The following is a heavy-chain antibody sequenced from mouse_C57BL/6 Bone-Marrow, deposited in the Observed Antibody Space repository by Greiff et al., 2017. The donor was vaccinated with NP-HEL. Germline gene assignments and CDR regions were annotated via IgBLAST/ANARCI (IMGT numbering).Heavy chain of an antibody. CDR2: INPYNGGT. CDR3: ARLGRHYAMDY. Sequence: EVKLQQSGPVLVKPGASVKMSCKASGYTFTDYYMNWVKQSHGKSLEWIGVINPYNGGTSYNQKFKGKATLTVDKSSSTAYMELNSLTSEDSAVYYCARLGRHYAMDYWGQGTSVTVSS. D-gene: IGHD4-1*01. V-gene: IGHV1-19*01. CDR1: GYTFTDYY. J-gene: IGHJ4*01.